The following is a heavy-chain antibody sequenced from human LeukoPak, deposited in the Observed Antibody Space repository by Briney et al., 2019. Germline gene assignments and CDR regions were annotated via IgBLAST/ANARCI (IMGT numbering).Heavy chain of an antibody. D-gene: IGHD1-26*01. CDR2: ISSSSSYI. Sequence: GGSLRLSCAASGFTFSSYSMNWVRQAPGKGLEWVSSISSSSSYIYYADSVKGRFTISRDNAKNSLYPQMNSLRAEDTAVYYCARDARGGSFYYYYYMDVWGNGTTVTVSS. V-gene: IGHV3-21*01. CDR3: ARDARGGSFYYYYYMDV. J-gene: IGHJ6*03. CDR1: GFTFSSYS.